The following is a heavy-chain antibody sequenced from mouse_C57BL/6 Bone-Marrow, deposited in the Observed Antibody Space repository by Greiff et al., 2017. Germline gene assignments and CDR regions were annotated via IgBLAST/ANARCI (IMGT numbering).Heavy chain of an antibody. Sequence: VQLQQSGPELVKPGASVKISCKASGYSFTSYYIHWVKQRPGQGLEWIGWIYPGSGNTKYNEKFKGKATLTADTSSSTAYMQLSSLTSEDSAVYYCARPYYYGSPFAYWGQGTLVTVSA. J-gene: IGHJ3*01. D-gene: IGHD1-1*01. CDR1: GYSFTSYY. CDR3: ARPYYYGSPFAY. V-gene: IGHV1-66*01. CDR2: IYPGSGNT.